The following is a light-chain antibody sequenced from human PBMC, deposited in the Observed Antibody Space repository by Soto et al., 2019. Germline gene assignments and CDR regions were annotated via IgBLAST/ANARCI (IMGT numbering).Light chain of an antibody. J-gene: IGKJ1*01. V-gene: IGKV3-20*01. CDR1: QSVSSNY. CDR3: QRYGSSPWT. CDR2: GAS. Sequence: VMTQSTASLSVSPGERATVSCRASQSVSSNYLAWYQQKPGQAPRLLIYGASSRATGIPDRFSGSGSGTDFTLTISRLEPEDFAVYFCQRYGSSPWTFGQGTKADIK.